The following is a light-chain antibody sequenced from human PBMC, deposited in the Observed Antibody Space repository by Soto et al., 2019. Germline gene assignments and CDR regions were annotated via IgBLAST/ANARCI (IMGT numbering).Light chain of an antibody. J-gene: IGLJ2*01. CDR3: SSYTSVNTVV. CDR2: DVS. Sequence: QSALTQPASVSGSPGQSTTISCTGTSSDVGGYNYVSWYQQHPGKAPKLMIYDVSDRPSGISNRFSGSKSGSTASLTISGLQAEDEADYYCSSYTSVNTVVFGGGTKLTVL. V-gene: IGLV2-14*01. CDR1: SSDVGGYNY.